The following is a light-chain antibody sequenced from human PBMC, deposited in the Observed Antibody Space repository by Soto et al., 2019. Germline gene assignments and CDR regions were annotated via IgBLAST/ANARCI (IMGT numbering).Light chain of an antibody. CDR1: QSVSSY. CDR3: QQRSSCPLT. CDR2: DAS. V-gene: IGKV3-11*01. J-gene: IGKJ1*01. Sequence: EIVLTQSPATLSLSPGERATLSCRASQSVSSYLAWYQQKPGQVPRLVIYDASNRATGIPGRFSGSGSGTDFSLTISSLEPEDFGVYYYQQRSSCPLTFGQRTKVEIK.